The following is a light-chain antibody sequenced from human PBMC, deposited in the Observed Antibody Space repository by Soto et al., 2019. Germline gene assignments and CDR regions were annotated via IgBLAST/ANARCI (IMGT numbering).Light chain of an antibody. V-gene: IGLV2-11*01. J-gene: IGLJ1*01. CDR2: DVT. Sequence: QSVLTQPRSVSGSPGQSVTISCAGTSSDVGGYKYVSWYQQYPGKAPRLMIYDVTKRPSGVPDRFSGSKSGNTASLTISGLQAEDEADYYCCSYAGRSTFGVSGTGTKVTVL. CDR3: CSYAGRSTFGV. CDR1: SSDVGGYKY.